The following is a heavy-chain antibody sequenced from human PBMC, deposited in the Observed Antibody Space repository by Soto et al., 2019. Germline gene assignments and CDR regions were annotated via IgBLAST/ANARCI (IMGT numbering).Heavy chain of an antibody. J-gene: IGHJ5*02. V-gene: IGHV3-23*01. CDR3: AKDPYFGSEAYPNWFDP. D-gene: IGHD3-10*01. Sequence: GGSLRLSCAASGFTFTSHAMSWVRQAPGRGLEWVSSISGSGGSSYYADSVKGRFVISRDNSHNTLYLQMNSLRAEDTAVYYCAKDPYFGSEAYPNWFDPWGQGALVTVSS. CDR1: GFTFTSHA. CDR2: ISGSGGSS.